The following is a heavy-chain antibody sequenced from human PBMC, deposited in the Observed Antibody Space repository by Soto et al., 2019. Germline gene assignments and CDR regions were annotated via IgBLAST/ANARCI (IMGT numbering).Heavy chain of an antibody. J-gene: IGHJ4*02. CDR3: ARDRDDYGSGNYYNRIDF. V-gene: IGHV1-69*01. CDR2: IIQIFGTP. Sequence: QVQLVQSGAEVKKPGSSVKVSCKASGGIFSTYAISWLRQAPGQGLEWMGGIIQIFGTPNYAQRFQGRVMITADASTSTAYMELSRLRSEDTAVYYCARDRDDYGSGNYYNRIDFWGQGTLVTVSS. D-gene: IGHD3-10*01. CDR1: GGIFSTYA.